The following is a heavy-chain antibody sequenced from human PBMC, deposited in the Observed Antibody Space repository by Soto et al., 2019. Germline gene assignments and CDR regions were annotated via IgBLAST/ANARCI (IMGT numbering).Heavy chain of an antibody. CDR3: ARLERTVTGYYYYYGVDV. Sequence: SETLSLTCTVSGDSISAYYWSWIRQPPGKGLEWIGHIYNSGFTNYNPSLEGRVTISVDTSRNYFSLKVRSVTTADTAVYYCARLERTVTGYYYYYGVDVWGQGTTVTISS. D-gene: IGHD4-17*01. V-gene: IGHV4-59*01. CDR2: IYNSGFT. CDR1: GDSISAYY. J-gene: IGHJ6*02.